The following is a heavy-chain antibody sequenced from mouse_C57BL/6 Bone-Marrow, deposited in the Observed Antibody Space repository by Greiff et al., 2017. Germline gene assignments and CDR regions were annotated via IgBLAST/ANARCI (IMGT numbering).Heavy chain of an antibody. V-gene: IGHV14-1*01. D-gene: IGHD1-1*01. CDR2: IDPEDGDT. J-gene: IGHJ3*01. CDR3: TTPYYYGSSYGSY. CDR1: GFNIKDYY. Sequence: VQLQQSGAELVRPGALVKLSCTASGFNIKDYYMHWVKQRPEQGLEWIGRIDPEDGDTEYAPKFQGKATMTADTSSNTAYLQLSSLTSEDTAVYYCTTPYYYGSSYGSYWGQVTLVTVSA.